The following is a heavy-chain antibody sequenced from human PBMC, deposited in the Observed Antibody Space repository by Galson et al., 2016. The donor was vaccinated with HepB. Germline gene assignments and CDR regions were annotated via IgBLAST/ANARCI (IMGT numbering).Heavy chain of an antibody. CDR3: ARDMSADLGEDDYYGLDV. CDR2: ISWNSGYI. D-gene: IGHD2-21*01. CDR1: GFTFEDHA. V-gene: IGHV3-9*01. J-gene: IGHJ6*02. Sequence: SLRLSCAVAGFTFEDHAMHWVRQGPGKGLEWVAGISWNSGYIDYADSVKGRFTISRDNAENSLFLQMNSLTNEDTALYYCARDMSADLGEDDYYGLDVWGQGTTVTVS.